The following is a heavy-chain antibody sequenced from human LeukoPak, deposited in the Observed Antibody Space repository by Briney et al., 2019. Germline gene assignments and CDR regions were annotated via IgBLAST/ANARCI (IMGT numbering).Heavy chain of an antibody. V-gene: IGHV5-51*01. Sequence: GESLKISCKGSGYSFTSYWIGWVRQMPGKGLEWMGIIYPGESDTRYSPSFQGQVTISADKSISTAYLQWSSLKASDTAMYYCARSGVRGVIYYYGMDVWGQGTTVTVSS. J-gene: IGHJ6*02. CDR2: IYPGESDT. CDR3: ARSGVRGVIYYYGMDV. D-gene: IGHD3-10*01. CDR1: GYSFTSYW.